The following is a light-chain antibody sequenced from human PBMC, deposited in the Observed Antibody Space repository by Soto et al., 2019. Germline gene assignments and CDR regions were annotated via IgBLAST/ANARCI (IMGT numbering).Light chain of an antibody. CDR1: SSDVGGFSY. J-gene: IGLJ3*02. Sequence: QSALPQPASVSGSPGQSITISCTGTSSDVGGFSYVSWYQHYPGEAPKLLIYEVSNRPSGVSSRFSGSKSGNTASLTISGLQADDEGDYYCSSFTTSNTWVFGGGTKLTVL. CDR3: SSFTTSNTWV. CDR2: EVS. V-gene: IGLV2-14*01.